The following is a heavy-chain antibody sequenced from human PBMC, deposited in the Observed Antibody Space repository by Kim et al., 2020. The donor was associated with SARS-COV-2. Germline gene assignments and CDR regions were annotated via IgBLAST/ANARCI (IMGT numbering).Heavy chain of an antibody. Sequence: GGSLRLSCAASGFSVSSNYMIWVRQAPGKGLEWVSIIYSTGSRYYAGSVEGRFTISRDNSNNMVYLQMNGLRAEDTAVYYCARIESSGWAYFYYAMDVWGQGTTVTVSS. CDR2: IYSTGSR. V-gene: IGHV3-53*01. D-gene: IGHD6-19*01. CDR1: GFSVSSNY. J-gene: IGHJ6*02. CDR3: ARIESSGWAYFYYAMDV.